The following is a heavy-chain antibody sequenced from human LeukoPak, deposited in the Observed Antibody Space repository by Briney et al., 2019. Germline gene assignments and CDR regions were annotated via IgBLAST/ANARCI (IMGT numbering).Heavy chain of an antibody. CDR3: ARQEGVGDYLFDY. D-gene: IGHD4-11*01. V-gene: IGHV4-4*09. J-gene: IGHJ4*02. CDR2: IYTSGST. Sequence: SETLSLTCTVSGGSISSHYWSWIRQPPGKGLEWIGYIYTSGSTNYNPSLKSRVTISVDTSKNQFSLKLSSVTAADTAVYYCARQEGVGDYLFDYWGQGTLVTVSS. CDR1: GGSISSHY.